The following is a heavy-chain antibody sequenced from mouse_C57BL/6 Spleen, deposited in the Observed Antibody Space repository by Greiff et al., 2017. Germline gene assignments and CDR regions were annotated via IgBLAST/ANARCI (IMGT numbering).Heavy chain of an antibody. CDR3: ASRYDYFDY. CDR2: IHPSSGST. CDR1: GYTFTSYW. D-gene: IGHD2-3*01. J-gene: IGHJ2*01. V-gene: IGHV1-64*01. Sequence: QVQLQQPGAELVKPGASVKLSCKASGYTFTSYWMNWVKQRPGQGLEWIGMIHPSSGSTNYNEKFKSKATLTVDKSSSTAYMQLSSLTSEDSAVYYCASRYDYFDYWGQGTTLTVSS.